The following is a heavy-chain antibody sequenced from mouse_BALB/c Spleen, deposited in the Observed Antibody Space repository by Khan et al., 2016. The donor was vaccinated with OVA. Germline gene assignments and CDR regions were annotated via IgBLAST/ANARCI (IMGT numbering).Heavy chain of an antibody. Sequence: EVELVESGGDLVKPGGSLKLSCAASGFTFSSYSMSWVRQTPDKRLEWVATISSGGDYTYYPDNVKGRFTISRDNAKNTLYLQMSSLKSADTAMYYCASHLTGSFAYWGQGTLVTVSA. CDR2: ISSGGDYT. CDR1: GFTFSSYS. V-gene: IGHV5-6*01. J-gene: IGHJ3*01. CDR3: ASHLTGSFAY. D-gene: IGHD4-1*01.